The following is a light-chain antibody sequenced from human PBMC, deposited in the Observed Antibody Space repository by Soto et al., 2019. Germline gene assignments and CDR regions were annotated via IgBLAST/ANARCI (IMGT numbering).Light chain of an antibody. CDR2: NNN. J-gene: IGLJ2*01. CDR3: ATWDDDLYTPI. CDR1: SSNIESNW. Sequence: QSAVTQAPSVSGTPGQRVTISCSGSSSNIESNWVYWYQQLPGTAPKLLIYNNNQRPSGVPARFSGSKSGTSASLAITGLRSDDEADYYCATWDDDLYTPIIGGGTKLTVL. V-gene: IGLV1-47*02.